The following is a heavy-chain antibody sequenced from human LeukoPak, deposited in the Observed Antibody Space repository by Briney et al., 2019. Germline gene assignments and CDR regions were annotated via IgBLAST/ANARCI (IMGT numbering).Heavy chain of an antibody. CDR3: ARDLAGDGGYSYGMVDY. V-gene: IGHV6-1*01. D-gene: IGHD5-18*01. J-gene: IGHJ4*02. CDR2: TYHRSKWYN. Sequence: SQTLSLTCGISGDSVSSNSATWNRIRQSPSRGLEWLGRTYHRSKWYNDYAESVKSRITINPDTSKNHFSLQLKSVTPEDTAIYFCARDLAGDGGYSYGMVDYWGQGTVVTVSS. CDR1: GDSVSSNSAT.